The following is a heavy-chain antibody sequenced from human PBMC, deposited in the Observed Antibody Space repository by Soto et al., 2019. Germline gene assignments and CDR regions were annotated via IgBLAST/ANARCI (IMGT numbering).Heavy chain of an antibody. V-gene: IGHV3-30-3*01. CDR2: ISYDGSNK. CDR1: GFTFSSYA. D-gene: IGHD6-6*01. Sequence: QVQLVESGGGVVQPGRSLRLSCAASGFTFSSYAMHWVRQAPGKGLEWVAVISYDGSNKYYADSVKGRFTISRDNSKNQLYLQINSLRAEDTAVYCCARYRESSLLSYYYYGMDVWGPGTTVTVS. CDR3: ARYRESSLLSYYYYGMDV. J-gene: IGHJ6*02.